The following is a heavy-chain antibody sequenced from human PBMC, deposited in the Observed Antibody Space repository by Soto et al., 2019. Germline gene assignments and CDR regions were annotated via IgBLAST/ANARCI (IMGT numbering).Heavy chain of an antibody. Sequence: QVQLVESGGGVVQPGRSLRLSCAASGFTFSSYGMHWVRQAPGKGLQWVAVISYDGNNKYYADSVKGRFTISRDNSKNTLYLQMNSLRAEDTAVYYCANSVYNWNDGFFYYWGQGTLVTVSS. CDR2: ISYDGNNK. J-gene: IGHJ4*02. V-gene: IGHV3-30*18. CDR1: GFTFSSYG. D-gene: IGHD1-1*01. CDR3: ANSVYNWNDGFFYY.